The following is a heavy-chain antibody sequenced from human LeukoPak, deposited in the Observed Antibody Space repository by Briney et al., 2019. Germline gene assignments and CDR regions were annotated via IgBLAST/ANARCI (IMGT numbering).Heavy chain of an antibody. CDR1: GFTFRSHA. V-gene: IGHV3-23*01. D-gene: IGHD2-21*01. CDR3: AKDFRIGYSAHFDY. Sequence: GGSLRLSCVGSGFTFRSHAMSWVRQAPEKGLEFVSGIYENGGTTYYADSVKGRFSISRDNSKNTLYLQMDSLRGEDTAVYYCAKDFRIGYSAHFDYWGQGALVTVSA. CDR2: IYENGGTT. J-gene: IGHJ4*02.